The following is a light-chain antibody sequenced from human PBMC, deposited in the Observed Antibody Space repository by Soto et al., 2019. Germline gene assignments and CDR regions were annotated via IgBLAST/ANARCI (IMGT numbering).Light chain of an antibody. CDR3: QQYITYPYA. V-gene: IGKV1-5*03. CDR1: QSTSTW. CDR2: EAS. Sequence: DIQMTQSPSTLSASVGDRVTITCRASQSTSTWLAWYQQRPGKTPKLLISEASKLESGVLSRFSGSGSGTEFTLIISSLQPDDFATYYCQQYITYPYAFGQGTKVEIK. J-gene: IGKJ1*01.